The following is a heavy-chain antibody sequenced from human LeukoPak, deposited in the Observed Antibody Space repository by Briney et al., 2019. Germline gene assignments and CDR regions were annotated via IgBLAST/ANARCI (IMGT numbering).Heavy chain of an antibody. CDR3: ARDAVAATPLNYYYYYGMDV. CDR1: GFTFSSYW. D-gene: IGHD2-15*01. J-gene: IGHJ6*02. Sequence: GGSLRLSCAASGFTFSSYWMHWVRQAPGKGLVWVSRINSDGSSTSYADSVKGRFTISRDNSKNTLYLQMNSLRAEDTAVYYCARDAVAATPLNYYYYYGMDVWGQGTTVTVSS. V-gene: IGHV3-74*01. CDR2: INSDGSST.